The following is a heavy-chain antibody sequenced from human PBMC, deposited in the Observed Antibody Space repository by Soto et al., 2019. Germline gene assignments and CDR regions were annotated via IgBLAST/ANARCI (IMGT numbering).Heavy chain of an antibody. J-gene: IGHJ6*03. CDR3: ARVNYDILTGYYSPEGGPFYYYYMDV. D-gene: IGHD3-9*01. CDR1: GGSISSYY. V-gene: IGHV4-59*01. Sequence: SETLSLTCTVSGGSISSYYWSWIRQPPGKGLEWIGYIYYSGSTNYNPSLKSRVTISVATSKNQFSLRLSSVTAADTAVYYCARVNYDILTGYYSPEGGPFYYYYMDVWGKGTTVTVSS. CDR2: IYYSGST.